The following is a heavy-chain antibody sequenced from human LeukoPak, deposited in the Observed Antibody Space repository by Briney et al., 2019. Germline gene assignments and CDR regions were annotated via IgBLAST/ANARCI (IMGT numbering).Heavy chain of an antibody. CDR3: ARLRRNSDRSDFRCYYEE. J-gene: IGHJ4*03. V-gene: IGHV3-21*01. D-gene: IGHD3-22*01. CDR1: GFSFSDYT. Sequence: GGSLRHSCAASGFSFSDYTANWGRQAPGKGLEWVASVNTVSSYIYYADSMRGRFTIARDNAKNSLFLQMNSLRAEDTAVYYCARLRRNSDRSDFRCYYEESGQGAPGTVSS. CDR2: VNTVSSYI.